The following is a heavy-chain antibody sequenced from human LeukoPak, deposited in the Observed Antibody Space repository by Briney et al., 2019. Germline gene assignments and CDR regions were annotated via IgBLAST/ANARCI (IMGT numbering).Heavy chain of an antibody. D-gene: IGHD6-6*01. V-gene: IGHV4-59*01. CDR1: GGSISTYY. J-gene: IGHJ1*01. Sequence: SETLSLTCTVSGGSISTYYWNWIRQPPGKGLEWIGYIYHSGSTNYNPTLQSRVTISVDTSKNQFSLNLNSVTAADTAVYYCARGGAARLHFQNWGQGTLVTVSS. CDR3: ARGGAARLHFQN. CDR2: IYHSGST.